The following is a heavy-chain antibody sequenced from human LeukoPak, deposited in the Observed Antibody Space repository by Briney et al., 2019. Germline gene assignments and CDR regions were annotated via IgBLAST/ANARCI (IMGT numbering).Heavy chain of an antibody. CDR3: AKDKGSGWSGIDY. J-gene: IGHJ4*02. Sequence: GGSLRLSCAASGFTVSSNYMSWVRQAPGKGLEWVSVIYSGGSTYYADSVKGRFTISRDNAKNSLYLQMNSLRPEDTAFYYCAKDKGSGWSGIDYWGQGTLVTVSS. D-gene: IGHD6-19*01. CDR1: GFTVSSNY. V-gene: IGHV3-53*05. CDR2: IYSGGST.